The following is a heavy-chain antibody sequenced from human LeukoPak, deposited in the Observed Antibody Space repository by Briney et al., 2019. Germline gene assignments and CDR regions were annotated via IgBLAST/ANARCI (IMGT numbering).Heavy chain of an antibody. CDR3: ARESPGYRAHFDY. D-gene: IGHD6-13*01. V-gene: IGHV3-7*01. CDR2: IKQDGSEK. CDR1: GFTFSSYW. Sequence: GGSLRLSCAASGFTFSSYWMSWVRQAPGKGLEWVANIKQDGSEKYYVDSVKGRFTISRDNAKNSLYLQMNSLRAEDTAVYYCARESPGYRAHFDYWGQGTLVTVSS. J-gene: IGHJ4*02.